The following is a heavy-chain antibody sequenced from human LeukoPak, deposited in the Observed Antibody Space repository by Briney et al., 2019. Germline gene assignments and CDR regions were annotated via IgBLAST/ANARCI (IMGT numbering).Heavy chain of an antibody. Sequence: GGSLRLSCAASGFSFSDSDMNWVRQAPGKGLEWVSYISFSGSTIYYADSVKGRFTISRDNAKNSLYVQMNSLRAEDTAVYYCARGGYYDSSGYYYVGYFHHWGQGTLVTVSS. J-gene: IGHJ1*01. D-gene: IGHD3-22*01. CDR3: ARGGYYDSSGYYYVGYFHH. CDR1: GFSFSDSD. CDR2: ISFSGSTI. V-gene: IGHV3-48*03.